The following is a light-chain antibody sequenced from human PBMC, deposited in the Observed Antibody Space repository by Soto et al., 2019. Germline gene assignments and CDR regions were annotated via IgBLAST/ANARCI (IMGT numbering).Light chain of an antibody. V-gene: IGLV2-8*01. J-gene: IGLJ1*01. CDR1: SSDEGAYNY. CDR2: EVS. CDR3: SSYAGSNNLGV. Sequence: QPVLTQPPSTSEPPGRSVTISCTGTSSDEGAYNYVSCYHQHSGKAPKVMIYEVSKRPSGVPDRFSGSKSCNTASLTVSGLQAEDEADYYCSSYAGSNNLGVFGSGTKVTVL.